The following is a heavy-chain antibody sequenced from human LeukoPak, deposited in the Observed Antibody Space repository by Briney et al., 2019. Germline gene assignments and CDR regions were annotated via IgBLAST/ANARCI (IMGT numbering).Heavy chain of an antibody. CDR3: ARGPPRYISY. J-gene: IGHJ4*02. Sequence: SETLSLTCSVSGYSISSGYYWGWVRQAPGKGLEWIGSIDRSGSTNYNPSLNSRVTIPVDTSKNQFSLTIKSVTAADTAVYYCARGPPRYISYWGQGTLVIVSS. CDR1: GYSISSGYY. V-gene: IGHV4-38-2*02. D-gene: IGHD5-18*01. CDR2: IDRSGST.